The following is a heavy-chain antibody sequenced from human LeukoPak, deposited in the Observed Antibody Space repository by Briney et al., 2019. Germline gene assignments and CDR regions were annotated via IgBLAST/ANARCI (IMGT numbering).Heavy chain of an antibody. V-gene: IGHV4-59*08. CDR3: AKGAGPPWFDP. CDR1: GGSISSYY. Sequence: SETLSLTCTVSGGSISSYYWSWIRQPPGKGLEWIGYIYYSGSTNYNPSLKSRVTISVDTSKNQISMKLSSVTAADTAVYYCAKGAGPPWFDPWGQGTLVTVSS. J-gene: IGHJ5*02. CDR2: IYYSGST. D-gene: IGHD6-19*01.